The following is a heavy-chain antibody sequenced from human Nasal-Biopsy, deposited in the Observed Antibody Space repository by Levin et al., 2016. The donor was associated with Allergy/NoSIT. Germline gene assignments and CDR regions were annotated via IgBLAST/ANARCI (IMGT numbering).Heavy chain of an antibody. CDR2: ISATSYPI. CDR3: AKAPFIKVDHFFDS. J-gene: IGHJ4*02. Sequence: GGSLRLSCAVSGFTFSNFAMSWVRQAPGKGLEWVSGISATSYPIYYGDSVRGRFTVSRDNSKNTLYLQMNSLRAEDTAVYYCAKAPFIKVDHFFDSWGQGTLVTVSS. CDR1: GFTFSNFA. D-gene: IGHD3-16*02. V-gene: IGHV3-23*01.